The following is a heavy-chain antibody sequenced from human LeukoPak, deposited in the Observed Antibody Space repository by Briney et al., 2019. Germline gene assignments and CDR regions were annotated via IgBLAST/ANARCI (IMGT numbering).Heavy chain of an antibody. Sequence: GRSLRLSCAASGFTFSSYGMHWVRQAPGKGLEWVAVISYDGSNKYYADSVKGRFTISRDNSKNTLYLQMDSLRAEDTAVYYCAKDLAGVVPAAQTKSWGQGTLVTVSS. CDR1: GFTFSSYG. J-gene: IGHJ4*02. CDR3: AKDLAGVVPAAQTKS. V-gene: IGHV3-30*18. CDR2: ISYDGSNK. D-gene: IGHD2-2*01.